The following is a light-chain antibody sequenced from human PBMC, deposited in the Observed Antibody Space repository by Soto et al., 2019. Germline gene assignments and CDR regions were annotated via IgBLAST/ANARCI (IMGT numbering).Light chain of an antibody. J-gene: IGKJ1*01. Sequence: EIVMTQSPATLSVSPGERATLSCRASQSVSSNLAWYQQKPGQAPRLLIYGASTRATGIPARFIGSGSGTEFTLTISSLQSEDFAVYYCQQYNNWPQTFGQGTKVDIK. V-gene: IGKV3-15*01. CDR1: QSVSSN. CDR2: GAS. CDR3: QQYNNWPQT.